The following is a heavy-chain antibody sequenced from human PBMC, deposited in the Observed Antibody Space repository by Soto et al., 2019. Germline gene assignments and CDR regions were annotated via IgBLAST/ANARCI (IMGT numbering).Heavy chain of an antibody. V-gene: IGHV3-30*03. Sequence: XGSLRLSCAASGFTFSSYGMHWVRQAPGKGLEWVAVISYDGSNKYYADSVKGRFTISRDNSKNTLYLQMNSLRAEDTAVYYCARLTITMVRGVIGPFDYWGQGTLVTVSS. J-gene: IGHJ4*02. CDR1: GFTFSSYG. D-gene: IGHD3-10*01. CDR2: ISYDGSNK. CDR3: ARLTITMVRGVIGPFDY.